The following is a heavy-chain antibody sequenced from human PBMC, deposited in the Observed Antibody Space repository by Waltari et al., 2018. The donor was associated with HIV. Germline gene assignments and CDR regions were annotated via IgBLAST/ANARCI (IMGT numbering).Heavy chain of an antibody. D-gene: IGHD2-8*01. J-gene: IGHJ4*02. CDR1: GFNFSNYA. CDR2: IGGGAGNT. Sequence: EVQLLESGGGLVPPGGSLRLSFAASGFNFSNYAMSWVRQAPGKGLEWVSAIGGGAGNTYYADSVKGRFTISRDNSKNTLYLQMNSLRAEDTAIYYCAMARVVYWGQGTLVTVSS. V-gene: IGHV3-23*01. CDR3: AMARVVY.